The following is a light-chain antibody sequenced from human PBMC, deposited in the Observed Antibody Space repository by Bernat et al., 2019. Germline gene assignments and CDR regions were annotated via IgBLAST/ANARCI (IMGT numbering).Light chain of an antibody. V-gene: IGLV1-44*01. CDR2: ATN. Sequence: QSVLTQPPSASGTPGQRVTISCSGSSSDVGSNSVTWYQQFPGTAPKVLMYATNQRPSGVPDRFSGSKSGTSASLAISGLQSADEANYYCASWDDSLNGWVFGGGTRLTVL. CDR3: ASWDDSLNGWV. J-gene: IGLJ3*02. CDR1: SSDVGSNS.